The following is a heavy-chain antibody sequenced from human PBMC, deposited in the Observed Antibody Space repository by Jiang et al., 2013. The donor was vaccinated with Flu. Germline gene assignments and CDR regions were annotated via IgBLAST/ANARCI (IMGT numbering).Heavy chain of an antibody. D-gene: IGHD4-23*01. CDR2: IIPIFDTT. CDR3: ARNYGGHSVRYFDL. V-gene: IGHV1-69*06. Sequence: QLVESGAEVKKPGSSVKVSCKASGDTFTNYAISWVRQAPGQGLEWMGGIIPIFDTTNYAQKFQGRVTITADKPTSTAYMELSSLRSEDTAVYYCARNYGGHSVRYFDLWGRGTLVTVSS. J-gene: IGHJ2*01. CDR1: GDTFTNYA.